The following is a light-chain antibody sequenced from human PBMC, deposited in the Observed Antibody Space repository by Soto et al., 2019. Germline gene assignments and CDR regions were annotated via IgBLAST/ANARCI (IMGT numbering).Light chain of an antibody. CDR2: GAS. Sequence: EIVLTQSPGTLSLSPGERATLSCRASQRISSSYLAWYQQKPGQAPRLLIYGASSRATGIPDKFSGSGSGTDFTLTISRLEPEDFAVYYCQYYGTSFPITFGQGTRLEIK. CDR3: QYYGTSFPIT. CDR1: QRISSSY. J-gene: IGKJ5*01. V-gene: IGKV3-20*01.